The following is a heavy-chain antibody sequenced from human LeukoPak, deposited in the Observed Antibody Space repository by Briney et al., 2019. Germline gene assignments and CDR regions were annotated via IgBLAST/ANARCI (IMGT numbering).Heavy chain of an antibody. Sequence: GESLKISCKGSGYSFTTYWIGWVRQVPGKGLEWMGIIYPGDSDTRYSPSFQGQVTISADKSTRTAYLQWSSLKASDTAMFYCIAYYRNSGRVYWGQGTLVTVSS. CDR2: IYPGDSDT. D-gene: IGHD4-23*01. V-gene: IGHV5-51*01. CDR1: GYSFTTYW. CDR3: IAYYRNSGRVY. J-gene: IGHJ4*02.